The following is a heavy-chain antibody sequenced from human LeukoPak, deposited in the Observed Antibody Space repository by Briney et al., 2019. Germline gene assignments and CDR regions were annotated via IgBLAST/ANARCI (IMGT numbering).Heavy chain of an antibody. D-gene: IGHD4-11*01. CDR3: ASREVTTFVSDFDY. V-gene: IGHV1-69*05. Sequence: ASVKVSXKASGGTFSSYAISWVRQAPGQGLEWMGWIIPIFGTANYAQKFQGRVTITTDESTSTAYMELSSPRSEDTAVYYCASREVTTFVSDFDYWGQGTLVTVSS. J-gene: IGHJ4*02. CDR2: IIPIFGTA. CDR1: GGTFSSYA.